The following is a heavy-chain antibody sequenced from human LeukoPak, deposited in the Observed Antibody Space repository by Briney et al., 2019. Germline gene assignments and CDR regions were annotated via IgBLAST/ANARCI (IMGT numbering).Heavy chain of an antibody. CDR1: GFTFDDYA. CDR2: ISWNSGSI. J-gene: IGHJ4*02. Sequence: GGSLRLSCAASGFTFDDYAMHLVRQAPGKGLEWVSGISWNSGSIGYADSVKGRFTISRDNAKNSLYLQMNSLRAEDTALYYCAKEGAYDILTGYPLDYWGRGTLVTVSS. D-gene: IGHD3-9*01. CDR3: AKEGAYDILTGYPLDY. V-gene: IGHV3-9*01.